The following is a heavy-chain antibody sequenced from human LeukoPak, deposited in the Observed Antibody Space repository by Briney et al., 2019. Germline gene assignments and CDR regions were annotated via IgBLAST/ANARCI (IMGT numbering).Heavy chain of an antibody. CDR1: GFTVSSNY. CDR2: IYSDGST. J-gene: IGHJ4*02. CDR3: ARDGYGYNPFDY. Sequence: GGSLRLSCAASGFTVSSNYMSWVRQAPGKGLEWVSVIYSDGSTYYADSVEGRFTISRDSSKNTLYLQMNSLRAEDTAVYYCARDGYGYNPFDYWGQGTLVTVSS. D-gene: IGHD5-24*01. V-gene: IGHV3-53*01.